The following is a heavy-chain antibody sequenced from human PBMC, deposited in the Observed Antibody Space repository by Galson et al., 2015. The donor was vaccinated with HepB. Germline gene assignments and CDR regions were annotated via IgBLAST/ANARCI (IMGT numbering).Heavy chain of an antibody. D-gene: IGHD3-9*01. CDR1: GYTFTSYA. V-gene: IGHV7-4-1*02. J-gene: IGHJ3*02. CDR3: AREISYDILTGYPDAFDI. Sequence: SVKVSCKASGYTFTSYAMNWVRQAPGQGLEWMGWINTNTGNPTYAQGFTGRCVFSLDTSVSTAYLQISSLKAEDTAVYYCAREISYDILTGYPDAFDIWGQGTMVTVSS. CDR2: INTNTGNP.